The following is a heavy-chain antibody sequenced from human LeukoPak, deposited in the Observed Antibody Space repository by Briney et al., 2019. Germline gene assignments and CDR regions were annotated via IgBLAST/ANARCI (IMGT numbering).Heavy chain of an antibody. D-gene: IGHD1-14*01. CDR1: GYTFTGYY. CDR2: INPNSGGT. V-gene: IGHV1-2*02. Sequence: ASVKVSCKASGYTFTGYYMHWVRQAPGQGLEWMGWINPNSGGTNYAQKLQGRVTMTTDTSTSTAYMELRSLRSDDTAVYYCAREPASFYYFDYWGQGTLVTVSS. J-gene: IGHJ4*02. CDR3: AREPASFYYFDY.